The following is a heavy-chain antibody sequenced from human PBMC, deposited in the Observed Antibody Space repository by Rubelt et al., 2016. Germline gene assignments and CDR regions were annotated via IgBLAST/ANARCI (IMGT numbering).Heavy chain of an antibody. CDR2: IYYSGST. J-gene: IGHJ4*02. D-gene: IGHD2-15*01. Sequence: QVQLQESGPGLVKPSETLSLTCTVSGGSISSYYWSWIRQPPGKGLEWIGYIYYSGSTNYNPSLKSRVTISVDTSKNQFSLKLSSVTAADTAVYYCARRGVSVAVSFDYWGQGTLVTVSS. CDR1: GGSISSYY. CDR3: ARRGVSVAVSFDY. V-gene: IGHV4-59*12.